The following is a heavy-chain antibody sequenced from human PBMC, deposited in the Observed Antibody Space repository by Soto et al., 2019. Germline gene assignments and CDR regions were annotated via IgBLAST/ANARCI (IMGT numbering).Heavy chain of an antibody. CDR1: GFTFSSYG. J-gene: IGHJ3*02. Sequence: QVQLVESGGGVVQPGRSLRLSCAASGFTFSSYGMHWVRQAPGKGLEWVAVISYDGSNKYYADSVKGRVTISRDNSKDPLYLHMSNLRAVDTAAYYCPKEPVHGYLRRFGAFVIWGQGTLVTVSS. D-gene: IGHD3-10*01. CDR2: ISYDGSNK. V-gene: IGHV3-30*18. CDR3: PKEPVHGYLRRFGAFVI.